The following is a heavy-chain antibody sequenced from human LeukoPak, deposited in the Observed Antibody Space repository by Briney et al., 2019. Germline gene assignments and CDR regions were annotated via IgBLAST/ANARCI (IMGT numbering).Heavy chain of an antibody. D-gene: IGHD3-22*01. CDR2: ISSSGSTI. V-gene: IGHV3-48*03. J-gene: IGHJ4*02. CDR1: GFTFNNYE. CDR3: ARQYYYDSSGYYYVTFDY. Sequence: PGGSLRLSCAASGFTFNNYEMNWVRQAPGKGLEWVSYISSSGSTIYYADSVKGRFTISRDNAKNSLYLQMNSLRAEDTAVYYCARQYYYDSSGYYYVTFDYWGQGTLVTVSS.